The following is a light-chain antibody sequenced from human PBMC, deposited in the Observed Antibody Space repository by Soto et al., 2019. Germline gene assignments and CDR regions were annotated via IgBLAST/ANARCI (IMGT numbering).Light chain of an antibody. Sequence: QSVLTQPPSVSGAPGQRVTISCTGSSSNIGAPNDVHWYQQLPGTAPKLLIYGNNNRPSGVPDRFSASKSGTSASLAITGLQAEDEANYYCQSYDTSHVVFGGGTKLTVL. J-gene: IGLJ2*01. CDR2: GNN. CDR3: QSYDTSHVV. CDR1: SSNIGAPND. V-gene: IGLV1-40*01.